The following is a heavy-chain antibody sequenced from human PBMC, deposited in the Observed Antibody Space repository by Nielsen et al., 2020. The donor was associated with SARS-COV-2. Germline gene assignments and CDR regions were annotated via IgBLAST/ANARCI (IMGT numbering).Heavy chain of an antibody. CDR3: ARDVGSGSYYQGTTFDY. CDR1: GGSLSSSSYY. Sequence: SETLSLTCTVSGGSLSSSSYYWGWIRQPPGKGLEWIGSIYYSGSTYYNPSLKSRVTISVDTSKNQFSLKLSSVTAADTAVYYCARDVGSGSYYQGTTFDYWGQGTLVTVSS. J-gene: IGHJ4*02. D-gene: IGHD1-26*01. CDR2: IYYSGST. V-gene: IGHV4-39*02.